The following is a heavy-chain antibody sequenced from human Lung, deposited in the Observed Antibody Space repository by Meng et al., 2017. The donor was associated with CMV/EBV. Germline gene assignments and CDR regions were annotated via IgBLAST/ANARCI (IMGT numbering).Heavy chain of an antibody. V-gene: IGHV3-7*01. CDR1: GFTFSSFW. D-gene: IGHD3-16*01. Sequence: GESLKISCAASGFTFSSFWMAWVRQAPGKGLEWVGNIKQDESEIQYVGSVKGRFTITRDNAKNSLFLQMNSLRAEDTAVYYCARSMLGVNRYYYGMDVWGEGTPVTVSS. CDR2: IKQDESEI. J-gene: IGHJ6*04. CDR3: ARSMLGVNRYYYGMDV.